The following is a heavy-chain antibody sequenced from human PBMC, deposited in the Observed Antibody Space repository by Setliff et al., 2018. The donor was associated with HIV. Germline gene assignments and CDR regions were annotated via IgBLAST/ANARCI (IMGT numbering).Heavy chain of an antibody. Sequence: PGGSLRLSCAASGFSFSTYGMHWVRQAPGKGLEWVAVISYDGSNKYYADSVKGRFTISRDNSKNTLFLQINSLRGDDTAVYYCARGGYGSGNYPLAHWGQGTLVTVSS. J-gene: IGHJ1*01. CDR2: ISYDGSNK. D-gene: IGHD3-10*01. CDR1: GFSFSTYG. CDR3: ARGGYGSGNYPLAH. V-gene: IGHV3-30*03.